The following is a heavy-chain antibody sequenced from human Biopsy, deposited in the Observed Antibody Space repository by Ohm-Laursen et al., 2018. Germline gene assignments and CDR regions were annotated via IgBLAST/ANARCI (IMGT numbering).Heavy chain of an antibody. D-gene: IGHD3-10*01. V-gene: IGHV1-2*02. CDR3: ARGYSRRVSIFEASIYWFDT. Sequence: ASVKVSCKASGYTFTGQYLHWVRQVPGQGLEWMGWINPHSGTTKFAQDFQGRVTLTMNTSISTAYMELSGLRSEDTAVYFCARGYSRRVSIFEASIYWFDTWGQGTLVTVSS. CDR2: INPHSGTT. CDR1: GYTFTGQY. J-gene: IGHJ5*02.